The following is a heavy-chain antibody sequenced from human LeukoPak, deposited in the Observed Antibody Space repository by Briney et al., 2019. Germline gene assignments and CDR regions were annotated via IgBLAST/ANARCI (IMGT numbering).Heavy chain of an antibody. CDR3: AKDRDGYSPDY. Sequence: PGGSLRLSCAASGFTFSSYGIHWVRQAPGKGLEWVSAISGSGSNIYYADSVKGRFTISRDNSKNTLYLQMNSLRAEDTALYYCAKDRDGYSPDYWGQGTLVTVSS. D-gene: IGHD5-24*01. CDR1: GFTFSSYG. J-gene: IGHJ4*02. V-gene: IGHV3-23*01. CDR2: ISGSGSNI.